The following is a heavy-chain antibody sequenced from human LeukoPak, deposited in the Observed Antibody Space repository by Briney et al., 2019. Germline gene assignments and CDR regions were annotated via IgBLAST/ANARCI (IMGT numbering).Heavy chain of an antibody. CDR1: GGSLNSYY. CDR2: LYYTGST. V-gene: IGHV4-59*08. Sequence: KPSETLSLTCTVSGGSLNSYYWSWIRQPPGKGLEWIGYLYYTGSTNYNPSLQSRVTMSVDTSKNQFSLKLSSVTAADTAVYYCARHECFLFDPWGQGTLVTVSS. D-gene: IGHD3-10*02. CDR3: ARHECFLFDP. J-gene: IGHJ5*02.